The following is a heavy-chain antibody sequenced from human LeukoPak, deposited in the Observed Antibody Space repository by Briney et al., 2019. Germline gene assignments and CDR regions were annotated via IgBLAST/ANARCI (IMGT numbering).Heavy chain of an antibody. Sequence: SVKVSCKASGFTFTSSAIQWVRQARGQRLEWIGWIVVVSGNTNYAQKFQERVTITRDIATSTAYMELSSLRAEDTAVYYCAAAGGSLNWFDPWGQGTLVTVSS. V-gene: IGHV1-58*02. D-gene: IGHD3-16*01. CDR3: AAAGGSLNWFDP. CDR1: GFTFTSSA. CDR2: IVVVSGNT. J-gene: IGHJ5*02.